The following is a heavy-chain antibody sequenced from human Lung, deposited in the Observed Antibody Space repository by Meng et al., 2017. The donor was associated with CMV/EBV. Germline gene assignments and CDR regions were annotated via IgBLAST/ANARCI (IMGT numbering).Heavy chain of an antibody. Sequence: SETLSLXXTVSGGSISTYYWNWLRQLPGKGLEWIGYISNSGSTDYNPSLKSRVTISVDTSKNQFSLKLNSVTAADTAVYYCARFDMDVEGYYGMDVWGQGXTVTVSS. CDR3: ARFDMDVEGYYGMDV. J-gene: IGHJ6*02. V-gene: IGHV4-59*01. D-gene: IGHD2-15*01. CDR2: ISNSGST. CDR1: GGSISTYY.